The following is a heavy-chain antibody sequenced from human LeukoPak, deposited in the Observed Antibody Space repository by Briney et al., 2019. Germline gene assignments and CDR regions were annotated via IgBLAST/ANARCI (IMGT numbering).Heavy chain of an antibody. V-gene: IGHV3-13*01. J-gene: IGHJ2*01. CDR1: GFTFSRYD. D-gene: IGHD1-26*01. CDR3: AKDRTVGASYWYFDL. Sequence: PGGSLRLSCAASGFTFSRYDMHWVRQATGKGLEWVSGIGTAGDTYYAGSVKGRFTISRDNSKNTLYLQMNSLRAEDTAVYYCAKDRTVGASYWYFDLWGRGTLVTVSS. CDR2: IGTAGDT.